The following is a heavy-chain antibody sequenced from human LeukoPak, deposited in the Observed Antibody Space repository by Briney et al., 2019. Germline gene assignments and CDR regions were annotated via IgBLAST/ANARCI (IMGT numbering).Heavy chain of an antibody. CDR1: GFTVSSNY. D-gene: IGHD3-10*01. CDR2: IYSGGST. V-gene: IGHV3-53*01. CDR3: AKDDDGVTMVRGVIIKPNY. Sequence: GGSLRLSCAASGFTVSSNYMSWVRQAPGKGLEWVSVIYSGGSTYYADSVKGRFTISRDNSKNTLYLQMNSLRAEDTAVYYCAKDDDGVTMVRGVIIKPNYWGQGTLVTVSS. J-gene: IGHJ4*02.